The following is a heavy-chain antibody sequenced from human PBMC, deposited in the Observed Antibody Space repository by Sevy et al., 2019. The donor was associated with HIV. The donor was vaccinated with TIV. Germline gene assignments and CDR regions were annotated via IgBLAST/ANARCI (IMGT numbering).Heavy chain of an antibody. J-gene: IGHJ5*02. CDR1: GGSFSGYC. CDR2: INHSGST. Sequence: SETLSLTCAVYGGSFSGYCWNWIRQSPGKGLEWIGEINHSGSTHFNPSLKSRVTISVDTSKNQFSLTLNSVTAADTAVYYCARAPPVVVVPGAPSWFDPWGQGTLVTVSS. V-gene: IGHV4-34*01. D-gene: IGHD2-2*01. CDR3: ARAPPVVVVPGAPSWFDP.